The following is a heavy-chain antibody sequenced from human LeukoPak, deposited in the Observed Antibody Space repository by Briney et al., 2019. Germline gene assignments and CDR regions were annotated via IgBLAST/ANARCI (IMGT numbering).Heavy chain of an antibody. V-gene: IGHV3-33*08. D-gene: IGHD3-22*01. J-gene: IGHJ4*02. CDR1: GFTFSRHG. CDR3: ARVGYYLEY. CDR2: IGDTGRAK. Sequence: GGSLRLSCAASGFTFSRHGMHWVRQAPGKGLEWVAVIGDTGRAKYYADSVEGRFTASRDNFKNTLYLEMNSLRYDDTALYYCARVGYYLEYWGQGTLVTVSS.